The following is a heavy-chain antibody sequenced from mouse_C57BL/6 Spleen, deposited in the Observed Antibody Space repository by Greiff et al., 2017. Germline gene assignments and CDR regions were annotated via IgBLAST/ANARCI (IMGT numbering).Heavy chain of an antibody. CDR1: GYSITSGYY. CDR2: ISYDGSN. D-gene: IGHD2-2*01. CDR3: ARDGYYDAMDY. J-gene: IGHJ4*01. V-gene: IGHV3-6*01. Sequence: EVKVEESGPGLVKPSQSLSLTCSVTGYSITSGYYWNWIRQFPGNKLEWMGYISYDGSNNYNPSLKNRISITSDTSKNQFFLKLNSVTTEDTATYYCARDGYYDAMDYWGQGTSVTVSS.